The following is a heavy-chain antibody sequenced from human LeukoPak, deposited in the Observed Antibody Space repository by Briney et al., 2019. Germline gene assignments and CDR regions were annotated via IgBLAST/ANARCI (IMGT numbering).Heavy chain of an antibody. J-gene: IGHJ4*02. Sequence: PGGSLRLSCAASGFTFSSYAMSWVRQSPGKGLEWVSAISGSGDSTYYADSVKGRFTISRDNSKNTLYLQMDSLRAEDTAVYYCAKDRLADSSGYYDYWGQGTLVTVSS. D-gene: IGHD3-22*01. CDR2: ISGSGDST. CDR3: AKDRLADSSGYYDY. CDR1: GFTFSSYA. V-gene: IGHV3-23*01.